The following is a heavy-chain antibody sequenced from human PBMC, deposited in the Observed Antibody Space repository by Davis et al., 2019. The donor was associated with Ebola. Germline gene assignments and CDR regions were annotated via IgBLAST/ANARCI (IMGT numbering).Heavy chain of an antibody. Sequence: ASVKVSCKASGYTFTGHYMHWVRQAPGQGLEWMGWISAYNGNTNYAQKLQGRVTMTTDTSRSTAYMELRSLRSDDTAVYYCAREAGATTRIYDSWGQGTLVTVSS. D-gene: IGHD1-26*01. J-gene: IGHJ5*01. CDR1: GYTFTGHY. V-gene: IGHV1-18*04. CDR2: ISAYNGNT. CDR3: AREAGATTRIYDS.